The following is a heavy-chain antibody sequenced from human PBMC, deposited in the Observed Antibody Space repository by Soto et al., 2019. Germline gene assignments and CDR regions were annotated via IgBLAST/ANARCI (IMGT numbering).Heavy chain of an antibody. CDR3: TRKTPTNGMAV. J-gene: IGHJ6*02. V-gene: IGHV3-13*01. Sequence: EVQLVESGGGLVQPGGSLRLSCAASGFTLSGYDIHWFRQATGKGLEWFSGIGFAGDTYYEDSVKGRFTISRENAKNSLYLQMNSLRVGDTAVYYCTRKTPTNGMAVWGQGTTVTVSS. CDR2: IGFAGDT. D-gene: IGHD2-15*01. CDR1: GFTLSGYD.